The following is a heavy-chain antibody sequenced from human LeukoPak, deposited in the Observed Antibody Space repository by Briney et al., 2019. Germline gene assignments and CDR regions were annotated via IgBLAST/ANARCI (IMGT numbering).Heavy chain of an antibody. CDR3: ARVRPLITMVRGVISH. CDR2: IYYSGST. V-gene: IGHV4-59*12. Sequence: SETLSLTCTVSGGSISSYYWSWIRQPPGKGLEWIGYIYYSGSTNYNPSLKSRVTISVDTSKNQFSLKLSSVTAADTAVYYCARVRPLITMVRGVISHWGQGTLVTVSS. J-gene: IGHJ4*02. CDR1: GGSISSYY. D-gene: IGHD3-10*01.